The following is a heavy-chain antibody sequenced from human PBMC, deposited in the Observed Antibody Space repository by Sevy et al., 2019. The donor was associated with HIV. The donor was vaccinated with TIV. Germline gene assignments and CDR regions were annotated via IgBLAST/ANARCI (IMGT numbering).Heavy chain of an antibody. CDR1: GFTFSSYA. CDR3: AKEYYYDILTGYYPTS. Sequence: GGSLRLSCAASGFTFSSYAMIWVRQAPGKGLEWVSAISGSGGSTYYADSVKGRFTISRDNSKNTLYLQMNSLRAEDTAVYYCAKEYYYDILTGYYPTSWGQGTLVTVSS. CDR2: ISGSGGST. D-gene: IGHD3-9*01. J-gene: IGHJ4*02. V-gene: IGHV3-23*01.